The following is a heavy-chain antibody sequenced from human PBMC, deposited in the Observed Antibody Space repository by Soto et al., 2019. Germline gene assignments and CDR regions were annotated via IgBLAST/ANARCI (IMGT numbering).Heavy chain of an antibody. J-gene: IGHJ4*02. CDR3: ARETYYYDSSGQPRGYYFDY. V-gene: IGHV4-30-4*01. Sequence: SETLSLTCTVSGGSISSGDYYWSWIRQPPGKGLEWIGYIYYSGSTYYNPSLKSRVTISVDTSKNQFSLKLGSVTAADTAVYYCARETYYYDSSGQPRGYYFDYWGQGTLVTVSS. CDR1: GGSISSGDYY. CDR2: IYYSGST. D-gene: IGHD3-22*01.